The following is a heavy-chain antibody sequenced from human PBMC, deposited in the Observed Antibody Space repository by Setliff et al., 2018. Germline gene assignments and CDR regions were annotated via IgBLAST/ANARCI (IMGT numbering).Heavy chain of an antibody. J-gene: IGHJ4*02. D-gene: IGHD3-9*01. V-gene: IGHV1-2*06. CDR2: INPDSGGT. CDR3: ARGPSNYDLLTGCDC. CDR1: GYTFTDYY. Sequence: ASVKVSCKASGYTFTDYYIHWVRQAPGQGLEWIGRINPDSGGTNYAQKFQGRVTMTRDTSITAAYMELSRLRSDDSAVYYCARGPSNYDLLTGCDCWGQGTLVTVSS.